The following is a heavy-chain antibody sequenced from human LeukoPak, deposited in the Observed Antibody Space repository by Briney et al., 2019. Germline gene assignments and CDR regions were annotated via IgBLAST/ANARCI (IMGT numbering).Heavy chain of an antibody. D-gene: IGHD3-22*01. CDR2: ISSSSSYI. V-gene: IGHV3-21*01. CDR3: ASLVVSYTDAFDI. J-gene: IGHJ3*02. CDR1: GFTFSSYS. Sequence: PGGSLRLSCAASGFTFSSYSMNWVRQAPGKGLEWVSSISSSSSYIYYADSVKGRFTISRDNAKNSLHLQMNSLRAEDTAVYYCASLVVSYTDAFDIWGQGTMVTVSS.